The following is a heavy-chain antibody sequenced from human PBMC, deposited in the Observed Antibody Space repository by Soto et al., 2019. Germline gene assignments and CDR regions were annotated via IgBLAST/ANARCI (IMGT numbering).Heavy chain of an antibody. D-gene: IGHD2-2*02. CDR1: GGSFSGYY. CDR3: ARGGGLVVPAAIGHYYGMDV. Sequence: QVQLQQWGAGLLKPSETLSLTCAVYGGSFSGYYWSWIRQPPGKGLEWIGEINHSGSTNYNPSLKGRVTISVDTSKNQFSLKLSSVTAADTAVYYCARGGGLVVPAAIGHYYGMDVWGQGTTVTVSS. J-gene: IGHJ6*02. V-gene: IGHV4-34*01. CDR2: INHSGST.